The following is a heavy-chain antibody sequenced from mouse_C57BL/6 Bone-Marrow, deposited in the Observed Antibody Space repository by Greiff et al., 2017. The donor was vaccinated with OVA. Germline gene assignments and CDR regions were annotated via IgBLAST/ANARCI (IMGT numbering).Heavy chain of an antibody. V-gene: IGHV1-64*01. J-gene: IGHJ1*03. D-gene: IGHD1-1*01. CDR1: GYTFTSYW. CDR3: ASGTTVVDWYFDV. CDR2: IHPNSGST. Sequence: VQLQQSGAELVRPGASVKLSCKASGYTFTSYWMHWVKQRPGQGLEWIGMIHPNSGSTNYNEKFKSKATLTVDKSSSTAYMQLSSLTSGDSAVDYCASGTTVVDWYFDVWGTGTTVTVSS.